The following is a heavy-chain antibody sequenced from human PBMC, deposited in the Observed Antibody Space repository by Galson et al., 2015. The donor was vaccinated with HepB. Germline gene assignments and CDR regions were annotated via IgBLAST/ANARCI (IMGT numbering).Heavy chain of an antibody. V-gene: IGHV3-49*03. CDR2: IRSKAYGGTT. J-gene: IGHJ6*02. CDR3: TRDGYNTEASYYYGMDV. D-gene: IGHD5-24*01. Sequence: SLRLSCAASGFTFGDYAMSWFRQAPGKGLEWVGFIRSKAYGGTTEYAASVKGRFTISRDDSKSIAYLQMNSLKTEDTAVYYCTRDGYNTEASYYYGMDVWGQGTTVTVSS. CDR1: GFTFGDYA.